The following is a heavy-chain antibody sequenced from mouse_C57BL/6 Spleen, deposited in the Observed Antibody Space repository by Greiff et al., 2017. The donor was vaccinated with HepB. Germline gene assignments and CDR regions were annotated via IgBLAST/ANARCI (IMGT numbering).Heavy chain of an antibody. D-gene: IGHD2-1*01. J-gene: IGHJ1*03. V-gene: IGHV1-42*01. CDR1: GYSFTGYY. CDR3: ARRDYGKGYFDV. CDR2: INPSTGGT. Sequence: EVQLQQSGPELVKPGASVKISCKASGYSFTGYYMNWVKQSPEKSLEWIGEINPSTGGTTYNQKFKAKATLTVDKSSSTAYMQLKSLTSEDSAVYYCARRDYGKGYFDVWGTGTTVTVSS.